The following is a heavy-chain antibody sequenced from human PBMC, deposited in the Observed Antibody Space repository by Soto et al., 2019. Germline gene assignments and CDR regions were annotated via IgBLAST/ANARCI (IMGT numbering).Heavy chain of an antibody. J-gene: IGHJ6*02. CDR1: GFSLRGYW. CDR3: ARGKWLGLVRYGMDI. D-gene: IGHD2-8*02. Sequence: GGSLRLSCGASGFSLRGYWMHWVRQAPGKGLVWISRFGTDENYTDYADSVKGRFTISRDNAKNTLYLQMNNLRAEDTAVYYCARGKWLGLVRYGMDIWGQETTVAVSS. CDR2: FGTDENYT. V-gene: IGHV3-74*01.